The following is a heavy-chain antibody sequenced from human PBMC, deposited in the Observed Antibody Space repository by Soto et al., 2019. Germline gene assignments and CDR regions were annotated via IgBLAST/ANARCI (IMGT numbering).Heavy chain of an antibody. J-gene: IGHJ4*02. CDR2: IFHDGTA. Sequence: SENLSLTCAVSGVSISSGNWWTWVRQSPQRGLEYIGEIFHDGTANYYPSFERRVAISVDTSKNQFSLKLSSVTAADTAVYYCARGMKGYYYDGSGTYYFDYWGQGTLVTVSS. V-gene: IGHV4-4*02. CDR3: ARGMKGYYYDGSGTYYFDY. CDR1: GVSISSGNW. D-gene: IGHD3-22*01.